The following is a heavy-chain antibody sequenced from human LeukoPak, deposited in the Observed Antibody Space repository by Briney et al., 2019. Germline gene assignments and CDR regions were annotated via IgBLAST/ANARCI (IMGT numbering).Heavy chain of an antibody. Sequence: PGRSLRLSCAASGFTFSTYYMNWVRQAPGKGLEWVSFITGSSSYIYYTDSVKGRFTISRDNAKNSLFLQMNSLRDEDTAVYYCASGLSSSPYFDYWGQGTLVTVSS. V-gene: IGHV3-21*01. CDR3: ASGLSSSPYFDY. J-gene: IGHJ4*02. CDR1: GFTFSTYY. D-gene: IGHD6-6*01. CDR2: ITGSSSYI.